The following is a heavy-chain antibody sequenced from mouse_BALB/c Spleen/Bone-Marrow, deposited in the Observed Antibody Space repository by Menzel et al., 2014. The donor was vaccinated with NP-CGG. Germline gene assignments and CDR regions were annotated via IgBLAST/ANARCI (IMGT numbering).Heavy chain of an antibody. D-gene: IGHD1-1*01. J-gene: IGHJ1*01. CDR3: TRSNYGYWYFDV. V-gene: IGHV1S81*02. CDR2: SNPSNGGS. Sequence: VQLQQSGAELVKPGASVKLSCKASGYTFSNYYMYWVKQRPGQGLEWIGESNPSNGGSNFNEKFKSKATLTVDKSSSTAYMQLSSLTSEDSAVYYCTRSNYGYWYFDVWGAWTTVTVSS. CDR1: GYTFSNYY.